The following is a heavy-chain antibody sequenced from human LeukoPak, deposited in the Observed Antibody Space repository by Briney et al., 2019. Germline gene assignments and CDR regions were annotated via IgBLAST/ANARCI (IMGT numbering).Heavy chain of an antibody. V-gene: IGHV4-61*02. CDR1: GGSISSVGYY. J-gene: IGHJ4*02. CDR3: ARDTVRGVIGY. CDR2: IYTSGST. D-gene: IGHD3-10*01. Sequence: SQTLSLTCIVSGGSISSVGYYWSWIRQPAGKGLEWIGRIYTSGSTNYNPSLKCRVTMSVDTSKNQFSLKLSSVTAADTAVYYCARDTVRGVIGYWGQGTLVTVSS.